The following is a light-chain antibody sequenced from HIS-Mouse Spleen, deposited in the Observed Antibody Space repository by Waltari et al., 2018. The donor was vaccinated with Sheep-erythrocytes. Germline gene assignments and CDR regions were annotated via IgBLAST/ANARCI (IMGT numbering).Light chain of an antibody. CDR3: AAWDDSLSGVV. Sequence: QSVLTQPPSASGTPGQRVTISCSGSSSNIGSNSVSWYQQRPGTAPKLLIYRNNQRPSGVPDRFSGSKSGTSASLAISGLRSEDEADYYCAAWDDSLSGVVFGGGTKLTVL. J-gene: IGLJ2*01. CDR1: SSNIGSNS. CDR2: RNN. V-gene: IGLV1-47*01.